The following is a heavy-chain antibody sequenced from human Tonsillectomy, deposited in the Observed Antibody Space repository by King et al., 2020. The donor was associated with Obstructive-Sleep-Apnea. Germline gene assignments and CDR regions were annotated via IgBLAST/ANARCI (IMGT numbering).Heavy chain of an antibody. CDR1: GFTVSSNY. Sequence: VQLVESGGGLVQPGGSLRLSCAASGFTVSSNYMSWVRQAPGKGLECVSVIYSGSTYYADSVKGRFTISRDNSKNTVYLQMNSLRAEDTAVYYCARGGTLAFDFWGQGTLVTVSS. J-gene: IGHJ4*02. CDR2: IYSGST. V-gene: IGHV3-66*01. CDR3: ARGGTLAFDF. D-gene: IGHD3-16*01.